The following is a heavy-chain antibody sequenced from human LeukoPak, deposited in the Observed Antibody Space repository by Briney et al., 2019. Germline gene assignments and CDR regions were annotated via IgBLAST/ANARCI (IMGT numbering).Heavy chain of an antibody. CDR2: ISAYNGNT. CDR3: ARDRSGWNGLYYFDY. V-gene: IGHV1-18*01. D-gene: IGHD1-1*01. J-gene: IGHJ4*02. CDR1: GYTFTSYG. Sequence: GASVKVSCKASGYTFTSYGISWVRQAPGQGLEWMGWISAYNGNTNYAQKFQGRVTITADESTSTAYMELSSLRSEDTAVYYCARDRSGWNGLYYFDYWGQGTLVTVSS.